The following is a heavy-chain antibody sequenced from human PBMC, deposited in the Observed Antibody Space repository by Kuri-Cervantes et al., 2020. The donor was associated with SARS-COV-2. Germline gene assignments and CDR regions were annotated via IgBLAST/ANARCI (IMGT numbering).Heavy chain of an antibody. CDR3: ARVAGSSWYPSLGDYYYYGMDV. V-gene: IGHV4-59*01. D-gene: IGHD6-13*01. CDR2: IYYSPST. Sequence: SDTLSLTCTVSGGSISIYYWIWIRQPPGKGLEWIGYIYYSPSTNYNPSLKSRVTISVDTSKNQFSLKLSSVTAADTAVYYCARVAGSSWYPSLGDYYYYGMDVWGQGTTITVSS. J-gene: IGHJ6*02. CDR1: GGSISIYY.